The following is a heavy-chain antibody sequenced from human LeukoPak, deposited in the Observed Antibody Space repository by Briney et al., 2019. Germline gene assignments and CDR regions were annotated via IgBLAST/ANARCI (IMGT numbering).Heavy chain of an antibody. CDR3: ARDYYEDAFDI. V-gene: IGHV4-59*01. Sequence: PSETLSLTCTVFGGSISVYYWTWIRQPPGKGLEWIGYIYYSGSANYNPSLKSRVTISVDTSKNQFSLNLNSVTAADTAVYYCARDYYEDAFDIWGQGTMVTVSS. CDR2: IYYSGSA. D-gene: IGHD3-22*01. CDR1: GGSISVYY. J-gene: IGHJ3*02.